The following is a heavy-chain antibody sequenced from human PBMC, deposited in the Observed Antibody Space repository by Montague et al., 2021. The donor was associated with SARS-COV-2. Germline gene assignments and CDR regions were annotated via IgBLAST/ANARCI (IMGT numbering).Heavy chain of an antibody. CDR1: GASINSRY. V-gene: IGHV4-59*08. J-gene: IGHJ3*01. CDR3: ARAASPRGAFDV. Sequence: SETLSLTCTVSGASINSRYWGWIRQPPGKGLEWIGYYYSGSTKYNPSLKSRVTISVDTSKNQFSVKVTSVTAADTAVYFCARAASPRGAFDVWGQGTVVTVSS. CDR2: YYSGST. D-gene: IGHD3-10*01.